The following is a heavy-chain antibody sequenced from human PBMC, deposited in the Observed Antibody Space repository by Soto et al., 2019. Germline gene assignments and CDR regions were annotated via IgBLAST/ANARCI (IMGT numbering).Heavy chain of an antibody. Sequence: SETLSLTCTISGGSISSYYWSWIRQTPGKGLEWIGYVYFSGSTNYNPSLKSRVLISIDTSRNQFSLKLNSVTAADTAVYYCARDDYGVDAFDIWGQGTMVTVSS. D-gene: IGHD4-17*01. CDR1: GGSISSYY. V-gene: IGHV4-59*01. J-gene: IGHJ3*02. CDR3: ARDDYGVDAFDI. CDR2: VYFSGST.